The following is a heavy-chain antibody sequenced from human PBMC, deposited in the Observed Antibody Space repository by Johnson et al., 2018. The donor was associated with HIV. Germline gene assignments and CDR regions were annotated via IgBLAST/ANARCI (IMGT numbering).Heavy chain of an antibody. J-gene: IGHJ3*02. CDR1: GFMFDDYA. CDR2: IYSGGST. CDR3: ARLPSWRGAFDI. V-gene: IGHV3-66*04. Sequence: VQLVESGGGVERPGESLRLSCVGSGFMFDDYAMSWVRQVPGKGLEWVSVIYSGGSTYYADSVKGRFTISRDNSKNTLYLQMNSLRAEDTAVYYCARLPSWRGAFDIWGQGTMVTVSS. D-gene: IGHD3-10*01.